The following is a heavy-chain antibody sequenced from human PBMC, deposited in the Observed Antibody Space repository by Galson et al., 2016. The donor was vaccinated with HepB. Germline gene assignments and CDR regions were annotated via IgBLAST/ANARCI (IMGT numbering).Heavy chain of an antibody. CDR3: VRDHSVVPATAYDWFDS. CDR1: GFAFRSHW. V-gene: IGHV3-74*01. Sequence: SLRLSCAASGFAFRSHWMHWVRQAPGKGPVWVSRINSDGTISNYADSVKGRLTISRDNAKSTLYLEMNSLRAEVTAVYYCVRDHSVVPATAYDWFDSWGQGTLVTVSS. D-gene: IGHD2-2*01. CDR2: INSDGTIS. J-gene: IGHJ5*01.